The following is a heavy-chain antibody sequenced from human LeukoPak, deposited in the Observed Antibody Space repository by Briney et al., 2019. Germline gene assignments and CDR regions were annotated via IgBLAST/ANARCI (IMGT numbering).Heavy chain of an antibody. CDR1: GLTFRNYA. D-gene: IGHD6-6*01. V-gene: IGHV3-23*01. CDR3: VKGSSSSRPYYFDY. J-gene: IGHJ4*02. Sequence: GGSLRLSCAASGLTFRNYAMSWVRQAPGKGLEWVSAITDSGGDTYHADSVKGRFTISRDNSKNTLYKQMNSLRVEDTAVYYCVKGSSSSRPYYFDYWGQGTLVTVSS. CDR2: ITDSGGDT.